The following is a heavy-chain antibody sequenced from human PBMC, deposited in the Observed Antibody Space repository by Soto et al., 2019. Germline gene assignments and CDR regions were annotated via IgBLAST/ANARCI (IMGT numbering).Heavy chain of an antibody. D-gene: IGHD5-12*01. CDR1: GGTFSSYA. V-gene: IGHV1-69*06. J-gene: IGHJ4*02. CDR2: IIPIFGTA. CDR3: ARVACRGRDGYKSDY. Sequence: SVKASCKASGGTFSSYAISWMPQDPGQGLEWMGGIIPIFGTANYAQKFQGRVTITADKSTCTAYMELSRLGSEDTAVYYCARVACRGRDGYKSDYWGQGALLTVSS.